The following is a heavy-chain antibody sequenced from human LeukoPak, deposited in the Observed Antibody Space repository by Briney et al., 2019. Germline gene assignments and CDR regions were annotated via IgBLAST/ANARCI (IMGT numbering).Heavy chain of an antibody. CDR1: GFTFSSYA. Sequence: GGSLRLSCAASGFTFSSYAMHWVRQAPGKGLEWVAVISYDGSNKYYADSVKGRFTISRDNSKNTLYLQMNSLRAEDTAVYYCAREGGRSSSWYFDCWGQGTLVTVSS. V-gene: IGHV3-30-3*01. J-gene: IGHJ4*02. CDR3: AREGGRSSSWYFDC. CDR2: ISYDGSNK. D-gene: IGHD6-13*01.